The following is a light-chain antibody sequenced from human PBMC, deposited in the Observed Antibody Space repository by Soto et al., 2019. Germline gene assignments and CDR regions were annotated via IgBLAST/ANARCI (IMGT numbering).Light chain of an antibody. CDR2: KAS. CDR3: QQYNSSPT. J-gene: IGKJ1*01. Sequence: DIQMTQSPSTLSASVGDRVIITCRASQSISSWLAWYQQKPGKAPKLLIYKASSLESGVPSRFSGSGSGTEFTLTISSLQPDDFATYYCQQYNSSPTFGQGTKVEIK. CDR1: QSISSW. V-gene: IGKV1-5*03.